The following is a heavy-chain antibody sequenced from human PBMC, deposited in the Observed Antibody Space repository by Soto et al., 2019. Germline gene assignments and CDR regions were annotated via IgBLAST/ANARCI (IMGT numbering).Heavy chain of an antibody. V-gene: IGHV3-33*01. Sequence: QVQLVESGGGVVQPGRSLRLSCAASGFTFSSYGMHWVRQAPGKGLEWVALIWYDGSNKHYADSVKGRFIISRDNPKNTLYLQMNSLRAEATAVYYCARDNDSFDIWGQGTMVTVSS. J-gene: IGHJ3*02. CDR1: GFTFSSYG. CDR3: ARDNDSFDI. CDR2: IWYDGSNK.